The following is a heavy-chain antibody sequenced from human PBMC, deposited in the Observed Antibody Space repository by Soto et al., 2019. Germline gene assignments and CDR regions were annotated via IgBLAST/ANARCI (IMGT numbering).Heavy chain of an antibody. J-gene: IGHJ6*02. CDR3: ARDGGGGVVGVATNWGYYYGMDV. D-gene: IGHD3-16*02. Sequence: QVQLVQSGAEVKKPGASVKVSCKASGYTFTSYGISWVRQAPGQGLEWMGWISAYNGNTNYAQKLQGRVTMTTDTSPSTAYRELRSLRSDDTAVYYCARDGGGGVVGVATNWGYYYGMDVWGQGTTVTVSS. V-gene: IGHV1-18*01. CDR2: ISAYNGNT. CDR1: GYTFTSYG.